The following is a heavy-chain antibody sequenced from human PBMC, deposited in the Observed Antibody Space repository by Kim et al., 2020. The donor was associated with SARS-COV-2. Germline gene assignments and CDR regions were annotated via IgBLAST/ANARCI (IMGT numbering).Heavy chain of an antibody. CDR3: ARDSLLWFGELSPMDV. J-gene: IGHJ6*02. Sequence: GESLKISCKGSGYSFTSYWISWVRQMPGKGLEWMGRIDPSDSYTNYSPSFQGHVTISADKSISTAYLQWSSLKASDTAMYYCARDSLLWFGELSPMDVWGQGTTVTVSS. CDR1: GYSFTSYW. D-gene: IGHD3-10*01. V-gene: IGHV5-10-1*01. CDR2: IDPSDSYT.